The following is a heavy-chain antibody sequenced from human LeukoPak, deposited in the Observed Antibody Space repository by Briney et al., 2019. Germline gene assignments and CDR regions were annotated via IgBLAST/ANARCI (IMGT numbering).Heavy chain of an antibody. CDR1: GFTVSSNY. J-gene: IGHJ4*02. Sequence: GSLRLSCAASGFTVSSNYMSWIRQPPGKGLEWIGEINHSGSTNYNPSLKSRVTISVDTSKNQFSLKLSSVTAADTAVYYCARGVHSSSWYYVVYFDYWGQGTLVTVSS. D-gene: IGHD6-13*01. CDR3: ARGVHSSSWYYVVYFDY. V-gene: IGHV4-34*01. CDR2: INHSGST.